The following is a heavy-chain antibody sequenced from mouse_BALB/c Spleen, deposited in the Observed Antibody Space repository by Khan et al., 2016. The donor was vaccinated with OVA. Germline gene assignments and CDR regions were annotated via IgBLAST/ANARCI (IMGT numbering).Heavy chain of an antibody. V-gene: IGHV5-6*01. Sequence: EVELVESGGDLVKPGGSLKLSCAASGFTFSSYGMSWVRQTPDKRLEWVATISSGGSYTNYPDSVKGRFTISRDNAKNTLYLQMSSLKSEDTAMYYCARQCVISGYAMDYWGQGTPVTVSA. CDR1: GFTFSSYG. CDR3: ARQCVISGYAMDY. CDR2: ISSGGSYT. J-gene: IGHJ4*01. D-gene: IGHD2-4*01.